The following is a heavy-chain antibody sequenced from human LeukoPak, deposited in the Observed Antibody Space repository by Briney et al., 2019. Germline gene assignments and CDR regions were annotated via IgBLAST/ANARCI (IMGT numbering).Heavy chain of an antibody. D-gene: IGHD5-12*01. CDR3: ARGLVVATILSY. Sequence: ASVTVSCKASGYTFTIYDINWVRQANGQGREWMGWMNPNSCNTGYAQKFQGRVTMTRNTSISTAYMELSSLRSEDTAVYYCARGLVVATILSYWGQGTLVTVSS. CDR1: GYTFTIYD. CDR2: MNPNSCNT. V-gene: IGHV1-8*01. J-gene: IGHJ4*02.